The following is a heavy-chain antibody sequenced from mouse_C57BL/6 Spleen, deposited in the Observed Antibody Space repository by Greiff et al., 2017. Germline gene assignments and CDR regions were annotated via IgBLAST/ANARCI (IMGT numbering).Heavy chain of an antibody. J-gene: IGHJ2*01. CDR2: IDPENGDT. CDR3: TFGSSSFAY. V-gene: IGHV14-4*01. D-gene: IGHD1-1*01. CDR1: GFNFKDYY. Sequence: VQLQQSGAELVRPGASVKLSCTASGFNFKDYYMHWVKQRPGQGLEWIGWIDPENGDTDYASKFQGKATITVDTSSNTAYLQLSSLTSEDTAVYDCTFGSSSFAYWGQGTTLTVSS.